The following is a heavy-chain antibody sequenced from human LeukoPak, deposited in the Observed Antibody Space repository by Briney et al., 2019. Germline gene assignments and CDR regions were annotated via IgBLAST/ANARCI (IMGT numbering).Heavy chain of an antibody. D-gene: IGHD3-10*01. J-gene: IGHJ4*02. CDR2: ISSSSTYI. Sequence: GGSLRLSCAASGFTFSAYSMYWVRQAPGKGLEWVSSISSSSTYIYYADSLKGRFTISRDNAENSLYLQMNSLRVEDTAVYYCARDLTPLVRSDFWGQGTLVTVSS. V-gene: IGHV3-21*01. CDR1: GFTFSAYS. CDR3: ARDLTPLVRSDF.